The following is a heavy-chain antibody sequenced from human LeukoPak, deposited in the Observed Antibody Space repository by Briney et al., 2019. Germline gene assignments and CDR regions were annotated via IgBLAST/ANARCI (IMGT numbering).Heavy chain of an antibody. D-gene: IGHD1-26*01. CDR3: VRQREQVMLYYYFDL. J-gene: IGHJ2*01. CDR2: TYFRSKWYN. Sequence: SQTLSLTCAVSGDSVSSDNATWNWIRQSPSRGLEWLGRTYFRSKWYNDFAASVRGRITINADTTKNQFSLQLNSVTPEDTAVYYCVRQREQVMLYYYFDLWGRGTLVTVSS. V-gene: IGHV6-1*01. CDR1: GDSVSSDNAT.